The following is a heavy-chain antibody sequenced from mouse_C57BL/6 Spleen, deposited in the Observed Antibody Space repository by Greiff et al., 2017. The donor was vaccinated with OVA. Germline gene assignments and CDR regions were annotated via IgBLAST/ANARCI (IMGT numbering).Heavy chain of an antibody. CDR3: ARSGYGSSYDAMDY. CDR1: GYTFTSYW. D-gene: IGHD1-1*01. Sequence: QVQLQQPGAELVKPGASVKMSCKASGYTFTSYWITWVKQRPGQGLEWIGDIYPGSGSTNYNEKFKSKATLTVDTSSSTAYMQLSSLTSEDSAVYDGARSGYGSSYDAMDYWGQGTSVTVSS. J-gene: IGHJ4*01. CDR2: IYPGSGST. V-gene: IGHV1-55*01.